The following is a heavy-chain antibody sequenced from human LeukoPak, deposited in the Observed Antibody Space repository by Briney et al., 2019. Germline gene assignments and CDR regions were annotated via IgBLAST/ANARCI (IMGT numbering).Heavy chain of an antibody. CDR3: ARDLDRFDY. CDR2: LWNAGSNK. CDR1: GFTFSSYG. V-gene: IGHV3-33*01. D-gene: IGHD3/OR15-3a*01. Sequence: PGGSLRLSCAASGFTFSSYGMHWVRQAPGKGLEWVAGLWNAGSNKYYADSVKGRFTISRDNSKNTLYLQMNSLRAEDTAVYFCARDLDRFDYWGQGTLVTVSS. J-gene: IGHJ4*02.